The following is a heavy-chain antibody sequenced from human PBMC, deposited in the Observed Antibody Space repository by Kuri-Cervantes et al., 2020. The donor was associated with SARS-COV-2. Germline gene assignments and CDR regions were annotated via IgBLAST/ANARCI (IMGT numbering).Heavy chain of an antibody. CDR3: ARAYLPIRFLEWLTYDY. CDR1: GGTFSSYA. D-gene: IGHD3-3*01. CDR2: IIPIFGTA. Sequence: SVKVSCKASGGTFSSYAISWVRQAPGQGLEWMGGIIPIFGTANYAQKFQGRVTITADKSTSTAYMELSSLRSEDTAAYYCARAYLPIRFLEWLTYDYWGQGTLVTVSS. J-gene: IGHJ4*02. V-gene: IGHV1-69*06.